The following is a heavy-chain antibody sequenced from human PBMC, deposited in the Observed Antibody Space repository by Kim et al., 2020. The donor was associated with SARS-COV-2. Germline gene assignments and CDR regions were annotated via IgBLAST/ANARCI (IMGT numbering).Heavy chain of an antibody. V-gene: IGHV3-21*01. Sequence: YADSVKGRFTISRDNAKNSLYLQMNSLRAEDTAVYYCARDRQQLGYGMDVWGQGTTVTVSS. J-gene: IGHJ6*02. D-gene: IGHD6-13*01. CDR3: ARDRQQLGYGMDV.